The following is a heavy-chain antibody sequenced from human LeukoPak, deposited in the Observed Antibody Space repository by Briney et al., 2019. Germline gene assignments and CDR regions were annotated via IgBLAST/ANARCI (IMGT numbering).Heavy chain of an antibody. CDR1: GFSVSNKY. CDR2: VYTGGDT. CDR3: AGGQMFTSGGFDD. D-gene: IGHD6-19*01. Sequence: QPGESLRLSCAASGFSVSNKYMSWVRQAPGKGLEWVSVVYTGGDTYYADSVRGRFTISRDNSKNTVNLQMNSLRAEDTALYYCAGGQMFTSGGFDDWGQGTLVTVSS. J-gene: IGHJ4*02. V-gene: IGHV3-53*01.